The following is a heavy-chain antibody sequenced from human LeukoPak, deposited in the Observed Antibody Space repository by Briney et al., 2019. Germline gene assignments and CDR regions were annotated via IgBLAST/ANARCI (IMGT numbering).Heavy chain of an antibody. J-gene: IGHJ4*02. Sequence: GGSLRLSCAASGFIFRNYWMIWVRQAPGKGLERVATIKSDGGEIYYADSVKGRFTISRDNTKNSVYLQMNSLRVEDTAVYFCARDSGWSTFDQWGQGALVTVSS. CDR2: IKSDGGEI. V-gene: IGHV3-7*01. CDR3: ARDSGWSTFDQ. D-gene: IGHD6-19*01. CDR1: GFIFRNYW.